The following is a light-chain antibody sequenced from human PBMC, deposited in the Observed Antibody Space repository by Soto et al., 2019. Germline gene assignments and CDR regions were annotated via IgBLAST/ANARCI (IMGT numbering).Light chain of an antibody. Sequence: ERVMTQSPATLSVSPGERATLSCRASQSVGGDLAWYQQKPGQAPRLLIYGASSRAPGTPDRFSGSGSGTEFTLTISSLQSEDSAVYYCQQYENWPQLTFGGGTKVDIK. J-gene: IGKJ4*01. CDR3: QQYENWPQLT. CDR1: QSVGGD. V-gene: IGKV3-15*01. CDR2: GAS.